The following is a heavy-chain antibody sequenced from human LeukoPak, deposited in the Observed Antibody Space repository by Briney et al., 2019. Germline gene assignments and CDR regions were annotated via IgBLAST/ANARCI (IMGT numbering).Heavy chain of an antibody. Sequence: ASVKVSCKASGYTFTSYYMHWVRQAPGQGLEWMGIINPSGGSTSYAQKFQGKVTMTRDMSTSTVYMELSSLRSEDTAVYYCARVSDYDSSGYCVFDPWGQGTLVTVSS. CDR2: INPSGGST. J-gene: IGHJ5*02. CDR3: ARVSDYDSSGYCVFDP. D-gene: IGHD3-22*01. V-gene: IGHV1-46*01. CDR1: GYTFTSYY.